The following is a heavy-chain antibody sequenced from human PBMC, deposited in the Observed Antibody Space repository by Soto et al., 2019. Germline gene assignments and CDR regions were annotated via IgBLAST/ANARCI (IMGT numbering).Heavy chain of an antibody. CDR2: ISGSGKTI. V-gene: IGHV3-11*01. CDR3: ARGQSTSWYGGFDI. Sequence: QVQLVESGGGLVKPGGTLRLSCAASGFTFSDYYMSWIRQVPGKGLECVSYISGSGKTIHYADSVKGRFTISRDNAENSLFLQMNSLKAEDTALYYCARGQSTSWYGGFDIWGQGNLVTVSS. CDR1: GFTFSDYY. D-gene: IGHD3-10*01. J-gene: IGHJ4*02.